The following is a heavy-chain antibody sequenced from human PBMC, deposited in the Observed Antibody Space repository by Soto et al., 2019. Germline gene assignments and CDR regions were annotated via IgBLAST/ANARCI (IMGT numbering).Heavy chain of an antibody. CDR1: GGSLNNADYF. CDR3: ARDADYGGSRGGMDV. Sequence: QVHLEESGPGLVKPSETLSLICTVSGGSLNNADYFWSWIRHHPENGLEWIGYIYYSGSTRYNPSFKPRATLSIDTSKNQFSLRLKSVTVADTAVYFCARDADYGGSRGGMDVWGRGTTVTVSS. V-gene: IGHV4-31*03. D-gene: IGHD4-17*01. J-gene: IGHJ6*02. CDR2: IYYSGST.